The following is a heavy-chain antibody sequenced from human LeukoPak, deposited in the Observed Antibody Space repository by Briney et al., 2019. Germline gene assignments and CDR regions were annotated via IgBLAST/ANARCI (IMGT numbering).Heavy chain of an antibody. D-gene: IGHD2-2*01. Sequence: GGSLRLSCAASGFTFSDYYMSWIRQAPGKGLEWVSYISSSGSTIYYADSVKGRFTISRDNSKNTLYLQMNSLRAEDTAVYYCARDGKDIVVVPGDYWGQGTLVTVSS. CDR1: GFTFSDYY. J-gene: IGHJ4*02. CDR2: ISSSGSTI. CDR3: ARDGKDIVVVPGDY. V-gene: IGHV3-11*04.